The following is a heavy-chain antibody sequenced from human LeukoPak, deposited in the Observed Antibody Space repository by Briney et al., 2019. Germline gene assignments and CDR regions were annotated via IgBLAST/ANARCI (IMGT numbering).Heavy chain of an antibody. V-gene: IGHV3-48*01. CDR3: ARVAAGGKGFDY. CDR1: GFTFCSYS. Sequence: GGSLRLSCAASGFTFCSYSMNWVRQAPGKGLEWVSYISSSSSTIYYADSVKGRFTISRENAKNSLYLQMNSLRAGDTAVYYCARVAAGGKGFDYWGQGILVTVSS. D-gene: IGHD6-13*01. CDR2: ISSSSSTI. J-gene: IGHJ4*02.